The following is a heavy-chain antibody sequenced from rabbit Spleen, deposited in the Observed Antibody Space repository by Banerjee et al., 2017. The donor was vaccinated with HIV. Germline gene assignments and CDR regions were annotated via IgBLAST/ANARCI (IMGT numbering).Heavy chain of an antibody. D-gene: IGHD6-1*01. V-gene: IGHV1S40*01. Sequence: QSLEESGGDLVKPEGSLTLTCTVSGIDFSSYYLDSMCWVRQAPGKGLEWIACILGGSSGATYDANWAKGRFTISKTSSTTVTLKMTSLTAADTATYFCARDRASTYPTDRLNLWGPGTLVTVS. CDR1: GIDFSSYYLDS. J-gene: IGHJ3*01. CDR3: ARDRASTYPTDRLNL. CDR2: ILGGSSGAT.